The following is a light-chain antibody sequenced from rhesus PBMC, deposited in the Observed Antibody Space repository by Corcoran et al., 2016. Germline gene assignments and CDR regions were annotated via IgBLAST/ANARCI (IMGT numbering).Light chain of an antibody. V-gene: IGKV3-40*03. CDR3: QQYNDLFT. CDR2: SAY. J-gene: IGKJ3*01. CDR1: ESVGSY. Sequence: EIVMTQSPATLSLSPGETATLSCRASESVGSYLAWYQQKPGQAPKLLVHSAYFRATGIPDRFSGRGSRTEFTLTISSLEPEDAGVYHCQQYNDLFTFGPGTKLDIK.